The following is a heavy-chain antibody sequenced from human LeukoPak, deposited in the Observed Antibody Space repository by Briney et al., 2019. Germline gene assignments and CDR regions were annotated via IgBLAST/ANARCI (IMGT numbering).Heavy chain of an antibody. V-gene: IGHV4-34*01. CDR3: ARNSPRWLRYSSSWYRNDAFDI. J-gene: IGHJ3*02. CDR2: INHSGST. D-gene: IGHD6-13*01. CDR1: GGSFSGYY. Sequence: SETLSLTCAVYGGSFSGYYWSWIRQPAGKGLEWIGEINHSGSTNYNPSLKSRVTISVDTSKNQFSLKLSSVTAADTAVYYCARNSPRWLRYSSSWYRNDAFDIWGQGTMVTVSS.